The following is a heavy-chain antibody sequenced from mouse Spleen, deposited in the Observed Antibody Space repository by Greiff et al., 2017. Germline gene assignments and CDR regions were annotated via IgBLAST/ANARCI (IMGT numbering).Heavy chain of an antibody. V-gene: IGHV7-1*01. CDR2: SRNKANDYTT. CDR1: GFTFSDFY. D-gene: IGHD2-3*01. CDR3: ARDFYDGYPFAY. Sequence: EVQLVESGGGLVQSGRSLRLSCATSGFTFSDFYMEWVRQAPGKGLEWIAASRNKANDYTTEYSASVKGRFIVSRDTSQSILYLQMNALRAEDTAIYYCARDFYDGYPFAYWGQGTLVTVSA. J-gene: IGHJ3*01.